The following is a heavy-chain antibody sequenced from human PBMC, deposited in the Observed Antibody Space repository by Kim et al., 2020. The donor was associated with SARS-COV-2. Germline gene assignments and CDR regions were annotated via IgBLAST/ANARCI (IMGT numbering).Heavy chain of an antibody. J-gene: IGHJ5*02. CDR2: IIPIFGTA. CDR3: ARAIDRWGLLRGWFDP. D-gene: IGHD1-26*01. Sequence: SVKVSCKASGDTFSSYAISWVRQAPGQGLEWMGGIIPIFGTANYAQKFQGRVTITANASTSTAYMELSSLRSEDTAVYYCARAIDRWGLLRGWFDPLGQ. CDR1: GDTFSSYA. V-gene: IGHV1-69*13.